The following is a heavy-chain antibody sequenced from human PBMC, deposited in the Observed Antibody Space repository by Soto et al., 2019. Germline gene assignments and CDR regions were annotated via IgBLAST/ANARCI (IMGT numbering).Heavy chain of an antibody. Sequence: ASVKVSCKASGYTFTSYAMHWVRQAPGQRLEWMGWINAGNGNTKYSQKFQGRVTITRDTSASIAYMELSSLRSEDTAVYFCARVERCSGGSCYSPFDYWGQGTLVTVSS. J-gene: IGHJ4*02. V-gene: IGHV1-3*01. CDR2: INAGNGNT. CDR1: GYTFTSYA. D-gene: IGHD2-15*01. CDR3: ARVERCSGGSCYSPFDY.